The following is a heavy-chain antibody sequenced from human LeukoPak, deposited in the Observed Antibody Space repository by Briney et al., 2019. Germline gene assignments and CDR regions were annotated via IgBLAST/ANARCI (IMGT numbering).Heavy chain of an antibody. CDR1: SGSISSSNSC. V-gene: IGHV4-39*01. CDR2: IYYSGST. J-gene: IGHJ1*01. D-gene: IGHD2-2*01. CDR3: ARHSDQVLRDFQH. Sequence: SETLSLTCTVSSGSISSSNSCGGWIRQPPGKGLEWIGSIYYSGSTYYNPSLKSRVTISVDTSKNQFSLKLSSVTAADTAVYYCARHSDQVLRDFQHWGQGTLVTVSS.